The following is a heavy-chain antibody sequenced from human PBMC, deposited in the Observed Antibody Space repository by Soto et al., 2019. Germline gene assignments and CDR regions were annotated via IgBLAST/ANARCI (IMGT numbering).Heavy chain of an antibody. CDR2: ISAYNGNT. Sequence: ASVKVSCKSSGYTFTSYGISCVRQAPGQGLEWMGWISAYNGNTNYAQKLQGRVTMTTDTSTSTAYMELRSLRSDDTAVYYCAREQVLRYFDWLPREDWFDPWGQGTLVTVSS. V-gene: IGHV1-18*01. CDR3: AREQVLRYFDWLPREDWFDP. CDR1: GYTFTSYG. J-gene: IGHJ5*02. D-gene: IGHD3-9*01.